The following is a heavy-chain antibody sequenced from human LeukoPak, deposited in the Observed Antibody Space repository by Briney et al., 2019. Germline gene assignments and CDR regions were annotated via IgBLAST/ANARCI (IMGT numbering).Heavy chain of an antibody. Sequence: SETLSLTCAVYGGSFSGYYWSWIRQPPGKGLEWIGEINHSGNTNYNPSLKSRVTISVDTSKNQFSLKLSSVTAADTAVYYCARVRVGYDFLYYYYMDVWGKGTTVTVSS. J-gene: IGHJ6*03. V-gene: IGHV4-34*01. CDR2: INHSGNT. D-gene: IGHD5-12*01. CDR1: GGSFSGYY. CDR3: ARVRVGYDFLYYYYMDV.